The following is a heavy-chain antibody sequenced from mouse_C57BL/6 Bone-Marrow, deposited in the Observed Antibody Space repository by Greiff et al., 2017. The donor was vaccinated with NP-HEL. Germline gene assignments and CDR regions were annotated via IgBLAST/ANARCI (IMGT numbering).Heavy chain of an antibody. D-gene: IGHD2-3*01. V-gene: IGHV1-82*01. Sequence: VQLQQSGPELVKPGASVKISCKASGYAFSSSWMNWVKQRPGKGLEWIGRIYPGDGDTNYNGKFKGKATLTADKSSSTAYMQLSSLTSEDSAVYFCARSKGYYPFAYWGQGTLVTVSA. CDR2: IYPGDGDT. CDR1: GYAFSSSW. J-gene: IGHJ3*01. CDR3: ARSKGYYPFAY.